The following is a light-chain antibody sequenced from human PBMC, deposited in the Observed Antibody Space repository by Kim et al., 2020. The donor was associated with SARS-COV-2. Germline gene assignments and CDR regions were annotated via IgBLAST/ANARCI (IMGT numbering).Light chain of an antibody. V-gene: IGKV3-20*01. CDR1: QSVSSSY. Sequence: EIVLTQSPGTLSLSPGERATLSCRASQSVSSSYLAWYQQKPGQAPRLLIYGTSNRATGIPDRFSGSGSGTDFTLTISRLEPEDFAVYYCQHYDTSPPRYTFGQGTKLEI. CDR3: QHYDTSPPRYT. CDR2: GTS. J-gene: IGKJ2*01.